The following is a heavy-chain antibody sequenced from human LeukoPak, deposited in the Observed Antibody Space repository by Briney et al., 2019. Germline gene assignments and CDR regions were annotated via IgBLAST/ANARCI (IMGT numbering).Heavy chain of an antibody. J-gene: IGHJ4*02. V-gene: IGHV1-46*01. Sequence: ASVKVSCKASGYTFTSNYIHWVRRAPGQGLEWMGTIYPRDGSTSYAQKFQGRVTATRDTSTSTVHMELSGLRSEDTAVYYCARDQEGFDYWGQGTLVTVSS. CDR1: GYTFTSNY. CDR2: IYPRDGST. CDR3: ARDQEGFDY.